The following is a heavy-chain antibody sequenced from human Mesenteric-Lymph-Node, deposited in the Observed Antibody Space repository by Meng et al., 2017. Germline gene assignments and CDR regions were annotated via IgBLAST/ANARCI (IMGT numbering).Heavy chain of an antibody. J-gene: IGHJ4*02. Sequence: QVLLQEPGPGLVKPSATLSLTCAVSGGSISSSNWWSWVRQPPGKGLEWIGKIYHSGITIYNPSLKSRVTMSVDNSKNQFSLKLNSMTAADTAVYYCARDPTGGEDHQRVWGQGTLVTVSS. CDR3: ARDPTGGEDHQRV. D-gene: IGHD1-14*01. CDR2: IYHSGIT. V-gene: IGHV4-4*02. CDR1: GGSISSSNW.